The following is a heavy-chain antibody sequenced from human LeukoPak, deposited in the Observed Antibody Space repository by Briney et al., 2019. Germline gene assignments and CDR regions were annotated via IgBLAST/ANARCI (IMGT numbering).Heavy chain of an antibody. Sequence: PGGSLRLSCAASGFTVSSNYMSWVRQAPGRGLEWVSAISGSGGSTHNADSVKGRFTISRDNTKNTLYLQMNSLRAEDTAVYYCAKDSANWRGDFDNWGQGTLVTVSS. CDR2: ISGSGGST. CDR3: AKDSANWRGDFDN. CDR1: GFTVSSNY. D-gene: IGHD1-20*01. V-gene: IGHV3-23*01. J-gene: IGHJ4*02.